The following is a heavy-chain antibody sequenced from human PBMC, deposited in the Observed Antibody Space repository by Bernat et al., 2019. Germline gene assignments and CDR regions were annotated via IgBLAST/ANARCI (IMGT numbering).Heavy chain of an antibody. V-gene: IGHV3-30-3*01. J-gene: IGHJ4*02. CDR3: ARVGNSGYDYGAFDY. D-gene: IGHD5-12*01. CDR2: ISYDGSNK. CDR1: GFTFSSYA. Sequence: VQLVESGGGVVQPGRSLRLSCAASGFTFSSYAMHWVRQAPGKGLEWVAVISYDGSNKYYADSVKGRFTISRDNSKNTLYLQMNSLRAEDTAVYYCARVGNSGYDYGAFDYWGQGTLVTVSS.